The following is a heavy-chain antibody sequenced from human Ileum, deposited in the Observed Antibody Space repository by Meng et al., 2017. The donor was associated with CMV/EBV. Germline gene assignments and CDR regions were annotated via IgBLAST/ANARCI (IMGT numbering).Heavy chain of an antibody. CDR1: GYTFTGYY. Sequence: SGYTFTGYYMHWVRQAPGQGLEWMGWINPNSGGTNYAQKFQGRVTMTRDTSISTAYMELSRLRSDDTAVYYCASADSSSPRGGMDVWGQGTTVTVSS. CDR3: ASADSSSPRGGMDV. V-gene: IGHV1-2*02. D-gene: IGHD6-6*01. J-gene: IGHJ6*02. CDR2: INPNSGGT.